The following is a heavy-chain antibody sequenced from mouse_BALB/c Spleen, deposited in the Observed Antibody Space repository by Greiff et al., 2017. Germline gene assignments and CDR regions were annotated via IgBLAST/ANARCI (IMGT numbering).Heavy chain of an antibody. D-gene: IGHD2-4*01. Sequence: EVQLQESGAELVKPGASVKLSCTASGFNIKDTYMHWVKQRPEQGLEWIGRIDPANGNTKYDPKFQGKATITADTSSNTAYLQLSSLTSEDTAVYYCARWRMIQKFDYWGQGTTLTVSS. CDR3: ARWRMIQKFDY. CDR2: IDPANGNT. J-gene: IGHJ2*01. CDR1: GFNIKDTY. V-gene: IGHV14-3*02.